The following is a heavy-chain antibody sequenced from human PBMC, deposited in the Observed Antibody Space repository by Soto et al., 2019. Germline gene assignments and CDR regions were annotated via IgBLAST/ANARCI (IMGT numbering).Heavy chain of an antibody. V-gene: IGHV1-18*01. CDR1: GYTFTSYG. D-gene: IGHD3-3*01. J-gene: IGHJ6*04. CDR2: ISAYNGNT. Sequence: ASVKISCKASGYTFTSYGISWVRQAPGQGLEWMGWISAYNGNTNYAQKLQGRVTMTTDTSTSTAYMELRSLRSDDTAVYYCARDREDYDFWSGYFYYYYYGMDVWGEGTKVTVSS. CDR3: ARDREDYDFWSGYFYYYYYGMDV.